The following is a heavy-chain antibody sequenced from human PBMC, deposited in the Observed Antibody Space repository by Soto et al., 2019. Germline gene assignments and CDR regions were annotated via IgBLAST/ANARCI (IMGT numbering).Heavy chain of an antibody. Sequence: QITLKESGPTLVKPTQTLTLTCTFSGFSLSTSGVGVGWIRQPPGKALEWLALIYWNDDKRYSPSLKSRLTITKDTSKNQVVLTMTNMDPVDTATYYCAHRRVDTAMVFLDYWGQGTLVTVSS. CDR1: GFSLSTSGVG. CDR3: AHRRVDTAMVFLDY. D-gene: IGHD5-18*01. J-gene: IGHJ4*02. V-gene: IGHV2-5*01. CDR2: IYWNDDK.